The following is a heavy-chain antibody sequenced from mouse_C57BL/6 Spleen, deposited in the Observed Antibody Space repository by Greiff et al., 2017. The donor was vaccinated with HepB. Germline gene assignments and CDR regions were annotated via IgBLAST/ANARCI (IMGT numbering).Heavy chain of an antibody. CDR1: GFSLTSYG. CDR3: ARSYGSSSAWFAY. D-gene: IGHD1-1*01. V-gene: IGHV2-6*03. Sequence: QVQLKESGPGLVAPSQSLSITCTVSGFSLTSYGVHWVRQPPGKGLEWLVVIWSDGSTTYNSALKSRLSISKDNSKSQVFLKMNSLQTDDTAMYYWARSYGSSSAWFAYWGQGTLVTVSA. CDR2: IWSDGST. J-gene: IGHJ3*01.